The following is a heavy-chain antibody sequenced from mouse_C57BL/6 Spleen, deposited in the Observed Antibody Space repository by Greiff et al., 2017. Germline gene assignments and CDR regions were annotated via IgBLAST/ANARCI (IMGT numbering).Heavy chain of an antibody. V-gene: IGHV1-63*01. CDR3: ARLGGYDSAWFAY. D-gene: IGHD2-4*01. CDR1: GYTFTNYW. J-gene: IGHJ3*01. CDR2: IYPGGGYT. Sequence: QVQLKQSGAELVRPGTSVKMSCKASGYTFTNYWIGWAKQRPGHGLEWIGDIYPGGGYTNYNEKFKGKATLTADKSSSTAYMQFSSLTSEDSAIYYCARLGGYDSAWFAYWGQGTLVTVSA.